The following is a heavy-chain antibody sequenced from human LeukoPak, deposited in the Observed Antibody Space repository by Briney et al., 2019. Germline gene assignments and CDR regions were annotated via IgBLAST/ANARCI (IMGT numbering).Heavy chain of an antibody. J-gene: IGHJ5*02. V-gene: IGHV1-69*13. D-gene: IGHD2-2*01. CDR2: IISAFGPA. CDR3: ARGVVPAAITSWFDP. Sequence: SVKVSCKASGGTFSNHVMTWVRQAPGQGLEWMGGIISAFGPANYAQKFQGRVTITADESINTAYMELSSLRSEDTAVYYCARGVVPAAITSWFDPWGQGTLVTVSS. CDR1: GGTFSNHV.